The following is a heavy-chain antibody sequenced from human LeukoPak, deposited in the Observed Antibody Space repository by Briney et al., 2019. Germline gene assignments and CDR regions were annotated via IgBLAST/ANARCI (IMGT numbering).Heavy chain of an antibody. CDR3: PRELAWGPADY. CDR1: GDSVSGNSAA. D-gene: IGHD7-27*01. Sequence: SQTLSLSWAICGDSVSGNSAASGWIRQSPSRGLEWLGRTYYRSNWYNDYALSVKSRITINPYTSKNHVSLHLTSLTPEDSSLYACPRELAWGPADYWGQGTLVTVSS. J-gene: IGHJ4*02. CDR2: TYYRSNWYN. V-gene: IGHV6-1*01.